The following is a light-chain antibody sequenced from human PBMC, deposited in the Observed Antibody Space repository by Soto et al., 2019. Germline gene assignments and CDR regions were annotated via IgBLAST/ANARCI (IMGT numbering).Light chain of an antibody. CDR2: DAS. J-gene: IGKJ5*01. V-gene: IGKV3-20*01. CDR1: QTISSGF. CDR3: QQYSSSPRT. Sequence: EIVLAQCRGRLYLCPGGRATLCCRASQTISSGFLAWYQQKVGQAPRLLIYDASNRATGVPDRFSGSGSGTDFSLTITRLEPEDFAVYHCQQYSSSPRTFGQGTRLEIK.